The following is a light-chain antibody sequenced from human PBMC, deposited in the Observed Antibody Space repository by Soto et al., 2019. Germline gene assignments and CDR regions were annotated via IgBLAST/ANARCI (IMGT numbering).Light chain of an antibody. CDR1: QSVSSN. CDR3: QQYNDWPSWT. J-gene: IGKJ1*01. CDR2: GAS. Sequence: EILMTQSPATLSVSPGERATLSCRASQSVSSNLAWYQQKPGQAPRLLIYGASTRATDIPARFSGSGSGTEFTLTISSLQSEDFAVYYCQQYNDWPSWTFGQGTKVEIK. V-gene: IGKV3-15*01.